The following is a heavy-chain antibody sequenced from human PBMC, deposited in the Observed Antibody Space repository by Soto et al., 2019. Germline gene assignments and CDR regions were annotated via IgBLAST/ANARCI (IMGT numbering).Heavy chain of an antibody. V-gene: IGHV3-33*01. Sequence: QVQLVESGGGVVQPGRSLRLSCAASGFNFNNYGMHWVRQAPGKGLEWVAVIWNDGNGYYYANSVKGRFTISRDNSKNMLYLEMSRLRAGDTAVYYCARLQISPPTRGAASARGGMCVWGEGTTVTVSS. CDR2: IWNDGNGY. CDR3: ARLQISPPTRGAASARGGMCV. CDR1: GFNFNNYG. J-gene: IGHJ6*02. D-gene: IGHD6-13*01.